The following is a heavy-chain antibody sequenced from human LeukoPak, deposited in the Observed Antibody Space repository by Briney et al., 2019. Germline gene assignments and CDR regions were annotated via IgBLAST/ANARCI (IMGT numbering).Heavy chain of an antibody. CDR3: ARAPFTMIVVVITIDAFDI. V-gene: IGHV3-23*01. J-gene: IGHJ3*02. CDR1: GFTFSSYA. D-gene: IGHD3-22*01. CDR2: ISGSGGST. Sequence: GGSLRLSCAASGFTFSSYAMSWVRQAPGKGLEWVSAISGSGGSTYYADSVKGRFTISRGNSKNTLYLQMNSLRAEDTAVYYCARAPFTMIVVVITIDAFDIWGQGTMVTVPS.